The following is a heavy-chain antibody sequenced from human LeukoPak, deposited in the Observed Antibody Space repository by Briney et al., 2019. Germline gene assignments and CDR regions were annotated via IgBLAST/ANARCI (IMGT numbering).Heavy chain of an antibody. CDR3: ARGSAFSSGYH. CDR1: GGSFSGYY. CDR2: INHNGST. Sequence: SETLSLTCAVYGGSFSGYYWSWIRQPPGKGLEWIGEINHNGSTNYNPSLKSRVTISVDTSKNQFSLKLSSVTAADTAVYYCARGSAFSSGYHWGQGTLVTVSS. J-gene: IGHJ4*02. D-gene: IGHD3-22*01. V-gene: IGHV4-34*01.